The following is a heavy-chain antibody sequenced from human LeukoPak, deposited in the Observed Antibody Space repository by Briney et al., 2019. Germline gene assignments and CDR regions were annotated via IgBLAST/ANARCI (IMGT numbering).Heavy chain of an antibody. Sequence: ASVKVSCKASGYTFNTYGISWVRQAPGQGLEWMGWINTYNGNTNYAQKFQGRVTMTRDMSTSTVYMELSSLRSEDTAVYYCARGTKRWLQFWGQGTLVTVSS. CDR2: INTYNGNT. CDR3: ARGTKRWLQF. V-gene: IGHV1-18*01. D-gene: IGHD5-24*01. CDR1: GYTFNTYG. J-gene: IGHJ4*02.